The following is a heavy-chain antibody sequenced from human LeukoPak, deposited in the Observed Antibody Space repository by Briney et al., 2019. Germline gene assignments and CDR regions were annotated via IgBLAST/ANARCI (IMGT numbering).Heavy chain of an antibody. V-gene: IGHV4-59*08. D-gene: IGHD4-17*01. CDR3: ARHSKASDGARLVDY. Sequence: SQTLSLTCTVSGGSITSYYWAWLRQPPGKGLEWIGYLYYSGYSNYNPSLKSRVSMSVDTSKNQFSLKLTSVTAADTAVYYCARHSKASDGARLVDYWGRGTLVPVSS. J-gene: IGHJ4*02. CDR2: LYYSGYS. CDR1: GGSITSYY.